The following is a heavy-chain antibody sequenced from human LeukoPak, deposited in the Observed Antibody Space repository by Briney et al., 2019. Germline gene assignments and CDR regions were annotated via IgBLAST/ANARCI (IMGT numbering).Heavy chain of an antibody. CDR3: ARSGTEDGYNIYFDH. CDR1: GFTFSTYA. J-gene: IGHJ4*02. Sequence: GGSLRLSCATSGFTFSTYAMSWVRQAPGKGLEWASLISGSGSGTHYADSVKGRFTISRDNSKNMLYLHMNTLRADDTAVYYCARSGTEDGYNIYFDHWGQGTLVTVSS. CDR2: ISGSGSGT. V-gene: IGHV3-23*01. D-gene: IGHD5-24*01.